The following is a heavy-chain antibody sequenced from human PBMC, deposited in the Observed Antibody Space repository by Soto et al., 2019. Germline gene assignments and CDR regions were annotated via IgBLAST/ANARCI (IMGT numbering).Heavy chain of an antibody. CDR3: TKGATSPFDS. CDR2: IKQDGSAK. CDR1: GFTFSNYW. J-gene: IGHJ4*02. V-gene: IGHV3-7*03. Sequence: PGGSLRLSCAASGFTFSNYWVSWVRQAPGKGLEWVASIKQDGSAKQYVDSVKSRFTISADNSINTAYLQLLNLKASDTAIYYCTKGATSPFDSWGQGTQVTVSS. D-gene: IGHD3-16*01.